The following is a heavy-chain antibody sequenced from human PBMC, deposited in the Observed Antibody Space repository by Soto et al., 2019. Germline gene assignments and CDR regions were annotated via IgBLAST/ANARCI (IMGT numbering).Heavy chain of an antibody. CDR2: IYWDDDK. CDR1: GFSLSTSGVG. J-gene: IGHJ4*02. D-gene: IGHD5-12*01. Sequence: QITLKESGPTLEKPTQTLTLTCTLSGFSLSTSGVGVGWIRQPPGKALEWLALIYWDDDKRYSPFLKSRLTITKDTSKNQVVLTLTNMDPVDTATYYCAHKGDGYRGFKYWGQGTLVTVSS. V-gene: IGHV2-5*02. CDR3: AHKGDGYRGFKY.